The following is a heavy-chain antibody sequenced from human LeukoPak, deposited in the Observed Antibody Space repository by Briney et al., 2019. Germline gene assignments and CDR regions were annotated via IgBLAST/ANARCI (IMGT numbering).Heavy chain of an antibody. J-gene: IGHJ4*02. CDR3: ARGPNCGGDCYPIYFDY. CDR2: IIPIFGTA. CDR1: GGTFSSYA. D-gene: IGHD2-21*02. V-gene: IGHV1-69*13. Sequence: PVKVSCKASGGTFSSYAISWVRQAPGQGLEWMGGIIPIFGTANYAQKFQGRVTITADESTSTAYMELSSLRSEDTAVYYCARGPNCGGDCYPIYFDYWGQGTLVTVSS.